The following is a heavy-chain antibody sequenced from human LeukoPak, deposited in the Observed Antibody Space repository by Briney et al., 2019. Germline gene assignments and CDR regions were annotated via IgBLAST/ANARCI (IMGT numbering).Heavy chain of an antibody. Sequence: GASVKVSCKASGYTFTGYYMHWVRQAPGQGLEWMGWINPDSGGTNYAQKFQGRVTMTRDTSISTAYMELSRLRSDDTAVYYCAREVATTREIDYWGQGTLVTVSS. CDR1: GYTFTGYY. D-gene: IGHD5-24*01. CDR2: INPDSGGT. J-gene: IGHJ4*02. CDR3: AREVATTREIDY. V-gene: IGHV1-2*02.